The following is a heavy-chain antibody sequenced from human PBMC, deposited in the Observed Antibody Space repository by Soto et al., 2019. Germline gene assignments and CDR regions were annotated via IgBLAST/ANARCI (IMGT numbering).Heavy chain of an antibody. V-gene: IGHV1-2*02. J-gene: IGHJ2*01. CDR1: GYTLSDYY. Sequence: QVQLVQSGAEVKKPGASVTVSCKTSGYTLSDYYMHWVRQAPGQGLEWMAWINPHTGDTGIALSFQGRLTMTRDTSINTAVMELTRLGSDDTALYYCAREGGATPGARREWYLDLWGRGTLVTVSA. CDR3: AREGGATPGARREWYLDL. D-gene: IGHD1-26*01. CDR2: INPHTGDT.